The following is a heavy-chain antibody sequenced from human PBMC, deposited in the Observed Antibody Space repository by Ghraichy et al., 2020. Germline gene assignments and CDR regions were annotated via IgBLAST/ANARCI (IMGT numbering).Heavy chain of an antibody. V-gene: IGHV3-9*01. CDR2: IRWNSAKI. CDR3: AKDLGPGPTPPFGIDV. J-gene: IGHJ6*02. Sequence: GGSLRLSCAASGFKFGDYAMHWVRQVPGKGLEWLSTIRWNSAKINYADSVKGRFTISRDNAKNSLYLEMNSLRAEDTALYYCAKDLGPGPTPPFGIDVWGRRTTVTVSS. CDR1: GFKFGDYA.